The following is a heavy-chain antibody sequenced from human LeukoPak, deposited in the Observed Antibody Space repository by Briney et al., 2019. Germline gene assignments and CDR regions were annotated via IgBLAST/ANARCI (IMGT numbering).Heavy chain of an antibody. D-gene: IGHD3-10*02. Sequence: PGGSLRLSCAASGFTFSTYAMSWVRQAPGKGLEWVSSISSSSSYIYYADSVKGRFTISRDNAKNSVYLQMNSLRAEDTAVYYCAELGITMIGGVWGKGTTVTISS. CDR2: ISSSSSYI. CDR3: AELGITMIGGV. J-gene: IGHJ6*04. CDR1: GFTFSTYA. V-gene: IGHV3-21*01.